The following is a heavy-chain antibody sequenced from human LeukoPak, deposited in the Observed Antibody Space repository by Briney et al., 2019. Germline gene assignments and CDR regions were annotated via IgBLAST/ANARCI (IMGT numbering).Heavy chain of an antibody. J-gene: IGHJ4*02. CDR2: INPNSGGT. CDR3: ARARYYYDSSGYGVFDY. Sequence: ASVKVSCKASGYTFTGYYMHWVRQAPGQGLEWMGWINPNSGGTNYAQKFQGRVTMTRDTSISTAYMELSRLRSDDTAVYYCARARYYYDSSGYGVFDYWGQGTLVTVSS. V-gene: IGHV1-2*02. CDR1: GYTFTGYY. D-gene: IGHD3-22*01.